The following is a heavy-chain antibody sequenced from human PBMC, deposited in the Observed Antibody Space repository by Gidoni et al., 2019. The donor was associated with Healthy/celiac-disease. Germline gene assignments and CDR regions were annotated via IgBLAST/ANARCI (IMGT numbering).Heavy chain of an antibody. J-gene: IGHJ4*02. Sequence: QVQLVESGGGLVKPGGSLRLSCAASGFTFSDYYMSWIRQAPGKGLEWVSYISSSSSYTNYADSVKGRFTISRDNAKNSLYLQMNSLRAEDTAVYYCAREGITMVRGDHFDYWGQGTLVTVSS. CDR2: ISSSSSYT. CDR3: AREGITMVRGDHFDY. D-gene: IGHD3-10*01. V-gene: IGHV3-11*05. CDR1: GFTFSDYY.